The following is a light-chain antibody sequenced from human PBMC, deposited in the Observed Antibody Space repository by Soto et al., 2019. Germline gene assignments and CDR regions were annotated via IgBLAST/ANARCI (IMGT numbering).Light chain of an antibody. CDR3: QQYSTSLT. CDR2: GAS. Sequence: EIFMTQSPATLSVSPGEKVILSCRASESVGSTLAWDQQKPGQAPRLLIRGASTRATGVPARFSGSGSGTEFTLTISSLQSEDFAVYYCQQYSTSLTFGGGPTLDIK. V-gene: IGKV3-15*01. CDR1: ESVGST. J-gene: IGKJ4*02.